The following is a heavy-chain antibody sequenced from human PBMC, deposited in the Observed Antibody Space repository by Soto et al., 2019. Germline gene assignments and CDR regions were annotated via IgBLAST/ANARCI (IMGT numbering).Heavy chain of an antibody. CDR1: GDSVSGNSAA. V-gene: IGHV6-1*01. CDR2: TYYRSKWYN. J-gene: IGHJ4*02. Sequence: PSQTLSLTCAISGDSVSGNSAAWNWIRQSPSRGLEWLGRTYYRSKWYNDYAVSVKSRITVTPDTSKNQFSLHLNSVTPEDTAVYYGAGECPYYESSDSYCDYWGQGXLVTV. CDR3: AGECPYYESSDSYCDY. D-gene: IGHD3-16*01.